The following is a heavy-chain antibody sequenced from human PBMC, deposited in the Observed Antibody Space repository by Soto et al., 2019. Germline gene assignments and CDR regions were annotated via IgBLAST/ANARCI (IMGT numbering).Heavy chain of an antibody. J-gene: IGHJ4*02. CDR1: GFNFKKFA. D-gene: IGHD6-19*01. CDR3: AKADGEQWLLPHLAK. V-gene: IGHV3-23*01. CDR2: ISCCGGST. Sequence: EVQLLESGGGVVQPGGSLRLSCVASGFNFKKFAMSWVRQAPGEGLEWVSGISCCGGSTSYADSVKGRFSIARDDSTNTLSLQMNNLRVEDTAQYYCAKADGEQWLLPHLAKWGQGTLVTVS.